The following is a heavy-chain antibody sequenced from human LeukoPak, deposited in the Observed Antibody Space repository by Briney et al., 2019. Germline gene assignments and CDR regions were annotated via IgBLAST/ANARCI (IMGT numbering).Heavy chain of an antibody. CDR3: TRDPDTYSSSSYYYYYGMDV. V-gene: IGHV3-23*01. D-gene: IGHD6-6*01. J-gene: IGHJ6*02. CDR2: ISGSGSST. CDR1: GFTFSSYA. Sequence: GGSLRLSCAASGFTFSSYAMSWVRQAPGKGLEWVSAISGSGSSTNYADSVKGRFTISRDNSKNTLFLQMNSLRAEDTAVYYCTRDPDTYSSSSYYYYYGMDVWGQGTTVTVSS.